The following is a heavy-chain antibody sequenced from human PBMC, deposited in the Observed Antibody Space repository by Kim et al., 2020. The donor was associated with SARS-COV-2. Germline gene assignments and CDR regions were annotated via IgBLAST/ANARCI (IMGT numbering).Heavy chain of an antibody. V-gene: IGHV4-59*01. D-gene: IGHD4-17*01. CDR3: ARMTTVVTGDAFDI. Sequence: NPSLKSRVTISVDTSKNQFSLKLSSVTAADTAVYYCARMTTVVTGDAFDIWGQGTMVTVSS. J-gene: IGHJ3*02.